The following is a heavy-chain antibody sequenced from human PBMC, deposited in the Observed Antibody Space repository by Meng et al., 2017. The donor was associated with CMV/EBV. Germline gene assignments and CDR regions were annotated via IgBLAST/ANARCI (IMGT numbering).Heavy chain of an antibody. CDR3: ARGVRITMIVVVGHDY. Sequence: GESLKISCAASGFTFSDYYMSWIRQAPGKGLEWVSYIGSSGSTIYYADSVKGRFTISRDNAKNSLYLQMNSLRAEDTAVYYCARGVRITMIVVVGHDYWGQGTLVTVSS. J-gene: IGHJ4*02. V-gene: IGHV3-11*01. CDR1: GFTFSDYY. D-gene: IGHD3-22*01. CDR2: IGSSGSTI.